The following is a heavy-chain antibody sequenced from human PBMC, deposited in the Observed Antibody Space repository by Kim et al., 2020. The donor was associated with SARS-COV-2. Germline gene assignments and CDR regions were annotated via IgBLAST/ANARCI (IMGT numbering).Heavy chain of an antibody. Sequence: SLRSRVTISDDTSKNQFSLNLRSVTAADTAVYYCARLFLAGNIPDFFDFWGQGTLVTVSS. CDR3: ARLFLAGNIPDFFDF. V-gene: IGHV4-30-2*04. D-gene: IGHD6-13*01. J-gene: IGHJ4*02.